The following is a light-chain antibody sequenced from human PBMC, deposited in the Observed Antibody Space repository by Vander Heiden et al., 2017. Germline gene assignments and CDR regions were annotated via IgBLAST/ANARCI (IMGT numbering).Light chain of an antibody. V-gene: IGKV4-1*01. CDR2: WAS. J-gene: IGKJ3*01. CDR3: QQYYGTPFT. Sequence: IVMTQSPDSLAVSLGERATINCKSSQSVLHSSNNKNFLAWYQQKPGHPPKLLIYWASTRESGVPDRFSGSGSGTDFTLTVSSLQAEDVAVYYCQQYYGTPFTFGPGTKVDIK. CDR1: QSVLHSSNNKNF.